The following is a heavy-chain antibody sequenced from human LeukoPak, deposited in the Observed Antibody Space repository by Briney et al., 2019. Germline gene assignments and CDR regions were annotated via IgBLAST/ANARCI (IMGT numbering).Heavy chain of an antibody. V-gene: IGHV3-21*01. D-gene: IGHD3-22*01. J-gene: IGHJ4*02. Sequence: GGSPRLSCAASGSTFSSYSMNWVRQAPGKGLEWVSSISSSSNYIHYADSVKGRFTISRDNAENSLYLQMNGLRAEDTAMYYCVRSQGGYYYDSSGYYQGPLDYWGQGTLVTVSS. CDR3: VRSQGGYYYDSSGYYQGPLDY. CDR2: ISSSSNYI. CDR1: GSTFSSYS.